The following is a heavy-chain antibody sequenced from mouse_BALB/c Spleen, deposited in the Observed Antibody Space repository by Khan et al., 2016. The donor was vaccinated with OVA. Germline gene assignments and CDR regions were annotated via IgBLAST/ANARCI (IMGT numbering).Heavy chain of an antibody. V-gene: IGHV1-4*01. CDR2: INPRSGYS. J-gene: IGHJ4*01. CDR1: GYTFTSNT. Sequence: QVQLLQSGAELARPGASVKMSCRASGYTFTSNTMHWVKQRPGQGLEWIGYINPRSGYSNYNQNFKDKATLTADKSSSTAYMQLSSLTSEDSAVYYCARRTTVYAMDYWGQGTSVTVSS. D-gene: IGHD1-1*01. CDR3: ARRTTVYAMDY.